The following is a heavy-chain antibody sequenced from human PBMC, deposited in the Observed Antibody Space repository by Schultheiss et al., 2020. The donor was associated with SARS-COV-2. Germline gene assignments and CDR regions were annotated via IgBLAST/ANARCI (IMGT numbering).Heavy chain of an antibody. V-gene: IGHV4-39*01. CDR3: ARQRWTRYGVADP. CDR2: TYYTGRT. J-gene: IGHJ5*02. CDR1: GGSMNSSSYY. Sequence: SQTLSLTCPVSGGSMNSSSYYWGWIRQPPGKGLEWIGNTYYTGRTYYNPSLKSRVTISVDTSKSQFSLKLSSVSAADTAIYFCARQRWTRYGVADPWGQGTLVTVSS. D-gene: IGHD3-3*01.